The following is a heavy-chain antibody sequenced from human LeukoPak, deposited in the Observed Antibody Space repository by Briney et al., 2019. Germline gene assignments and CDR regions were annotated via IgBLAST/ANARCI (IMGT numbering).Heavy chain of an antibody. V-gene: IGHV4-59*01. D-gene: IGHD3-10*01. CDR1: GGSISSYY. CDR2: IYYSGST. Sequence: SETLSLTCTVSGGSISSYYWSWIRQTPGKGLEWVGYIYYSGSTNYNPSLKSRVTIALDTSKNQFSLKLRSVTAADTAVYYCARDRASGSGKYYFDYWGQGTLVTVSS. CDR3: ARDRASGSGKYYFDY. J-gene: IGHJ4*02.